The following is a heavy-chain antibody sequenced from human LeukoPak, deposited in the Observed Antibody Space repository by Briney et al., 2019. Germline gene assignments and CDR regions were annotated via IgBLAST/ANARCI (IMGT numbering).Heavy chain of an antibody. V-gene: IGHV3-30*03. CDR3: AARGSTYYYDSSGYPDY. CDR2: ISYDGSNK. D-gene: IGHD3-22*01. Sequence: GRSLRLSCAASGFTFSSYGMHWVRQAPGKGLEWVAVISYDGSNKYYADSVKGRFTISRDNSKNTLYLQMNSLRAEDTAVYYCAARGSTYYYDSSGYPDYWGQGTLVTVSS. CDR1: GFTFSSYG. J-gene: IGHJ4*02.